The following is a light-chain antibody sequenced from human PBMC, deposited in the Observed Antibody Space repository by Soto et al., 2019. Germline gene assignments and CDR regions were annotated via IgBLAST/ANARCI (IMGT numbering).Light chain of an antibody. CDR2: TAS. Sequence: DIEITQSPSSLSASVGDRLTMPCRASQSISSYLNWYQQKPGQPPKLLIYTASSLPSGVPSRFSGSGSGTDCTLTISSLQPEDFGTYYCQQSYSTPWTLGQGTKVDIK. CDR1: QSISSY. J-gene: IGKJ1*01. V-gene: IGKV1-39*01. CDR3: QQSYSTPWT.